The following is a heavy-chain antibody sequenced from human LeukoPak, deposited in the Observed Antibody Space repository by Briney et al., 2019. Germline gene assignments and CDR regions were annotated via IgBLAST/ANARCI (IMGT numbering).Heavy chain of an antibody. D-gene: IGHD3-3*01. CDR3: AKALRFLEWLLF. CDR1: GFTFSSYA. CDR2: ISGSGGST. V-gene: IGHV3-23*01. J-gene: IGHJ4*02. Sequence: GGSLRLSCAASGFTFSSYAMSWVRQAPGKGLEWVSAISGSGGSTYYADSVKGRFTISRDNSKNTLYLQMNSLGAEDTDVYYCAKALRFLEWLLFWGQGNLVTVSS.